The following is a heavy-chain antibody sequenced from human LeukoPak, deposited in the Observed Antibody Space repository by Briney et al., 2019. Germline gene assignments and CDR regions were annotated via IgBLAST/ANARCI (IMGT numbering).Heavy chain of an antibody. CDR1: RFTFSNYG. CDR3: AREPGTDYRKYYFDY. Sequence: GGSLRLSCAASRFTFSNYGMSWVRQAPEMGLEWVSVLYSGGTTYYADSVKGRFTISRDNSKNTLYLQMDSLRAEDTAVYYCAREPGTDYRKYYFDYWGQGTLVTVSP. V-gene: IGHV3-53*01. J-gene: IGHJ4*02. D-gene: IGHD1-14*01. CDR2: LYSGGTT.